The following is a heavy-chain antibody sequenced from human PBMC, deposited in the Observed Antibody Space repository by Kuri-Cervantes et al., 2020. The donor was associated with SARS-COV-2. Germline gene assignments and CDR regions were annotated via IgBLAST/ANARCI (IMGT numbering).Heavy chain of an antibody. Sequence: GGSLRLSCAASGFTFSSYDMHWVRQAPGKGLEWVAFIRYDGSNKYYADSVKGRFTISRDNSKNTLYLQMNSLRAEDTAVYYCARVRMVGSSSVPYYFDYWGQGTLVTVSS. D-gene: IGHD6-6*01. J-gene: IGHJ4*02. CDR1: GFTFSSYD. CDR3: ARVRMVGSSSVPYYFDY. V-gene: IGHV3-30*02. CDR2: IRYDGSNK.